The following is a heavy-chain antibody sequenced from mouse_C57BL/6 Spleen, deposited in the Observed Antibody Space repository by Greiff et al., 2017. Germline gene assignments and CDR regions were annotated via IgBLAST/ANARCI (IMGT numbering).Heavy chain of an antibody. D-gene: IGHD1-1*01. CDR2: YPGCGNTY. J-gene: IGHJ2*01. CDR1: YTFTDYYM. Sequence: VQLQQSGPELVKPGASVKMSCKASGYTFTDYYMHWVKQKPGKGLAWIGEIYPGCGNTYYNEKFKVKATLTADTSSSTAYMQISSLTSEDSAVYFCARTYVSSLYYFDDWGQGTTLTVSS. CDR3: RTYVSSLYYFDD. V-gene: IGHV1-83*01.